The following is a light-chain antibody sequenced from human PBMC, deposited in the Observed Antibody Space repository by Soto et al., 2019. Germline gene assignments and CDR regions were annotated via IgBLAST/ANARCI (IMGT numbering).Light chain of an antibody. CDR3: QHYSNSLT. J-gene: IGKJ4*01. CDR2: AAS. CDR1: QSVSSY. Sequence: EIVLTQSPATLSLSPGERATLSCRASQSVSSYLAWYQQKPGQAPILLIYAASNRATGIPARFSGSGSGTYFTLTSSSLEPEDFADYYCQHYSNSLTFCGGTKVEIK. V-gene: IGKV3-11*01.